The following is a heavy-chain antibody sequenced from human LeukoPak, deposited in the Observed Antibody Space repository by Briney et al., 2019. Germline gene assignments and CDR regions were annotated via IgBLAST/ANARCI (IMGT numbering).Heavy chain of an antibody. Sequence: SVKVSCKASGGTFSSYAISRVRQAPGQGLEWMGGIIPIFGTANYAQKFQGRVTITADKSTSTAYMELSSLRSEDTAVYYCAHVDMVATVLGGLDYWGQGTLVTVSS. CDR2: IIPIFGTA. CDR3: AHVDMVATVLGGLDY. V-gene: IGHV1-69*06. J-gene: IGHJ4*02. D-gene: IGHD5-12*01. CDR1: GGTFSSYA.